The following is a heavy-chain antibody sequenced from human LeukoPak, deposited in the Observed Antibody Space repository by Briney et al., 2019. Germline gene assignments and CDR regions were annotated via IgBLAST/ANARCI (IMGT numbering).Heavy chain of an antibody. J-gene: IGHJ4*02. D-gene: IGHD6-19*01. V-gene: IGHV3-23*01. Sequence: GGSLRLFCAASGFTFSSYAMSWVRQAPGKGLEWVSAISGSGGSTDYADSVKGRFTISRDNSKNTLYLQMNSLRAEDTAVYYCAKVNRTIAVAGTDYWGQGTLVTVSS. CDR1: GFTFSSYA. CDR3: AKVNRTIAVAGTDY. CDR2: ISGSGGST.